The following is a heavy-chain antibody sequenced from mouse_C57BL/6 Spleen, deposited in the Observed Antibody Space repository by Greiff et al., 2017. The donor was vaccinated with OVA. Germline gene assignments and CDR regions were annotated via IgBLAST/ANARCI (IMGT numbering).Heavy chain of an antibody. CDR3: ARSVYGSSFSYWYFDV. Sequence: VQLQQPGTELVKPRASVKLSCKASGYTFTSYWMHWVKQRPGQGLEWIGNIHPSNGGTNYNEKFKSKATLTVDKSSSTAYMQLSSLTSEDSAVYYGARSVYGSSFSYWYFDVWGTGTTLTVSS. D-gene: IGHD1-1*01. CDR2: IHPSNGGT. V-gene: IGHV1-53*01. J-gene: IGHJ1*03. CDR1: GYTFTSYW.